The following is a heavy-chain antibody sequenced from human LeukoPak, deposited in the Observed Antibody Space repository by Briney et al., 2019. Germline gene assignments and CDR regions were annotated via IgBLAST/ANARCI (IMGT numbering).Heavy chain of an antibody. Sequence: SETLSLTCTVSGGSISSYYWSWIRQPPGKGLEWIGYISYSGSTNCNPSLKSRVTISVDTSKNQFSLKLTSVTAADTAVYYCARTRAYGGRPDYWGQGTLVTVSS. CDR3: ARTRAYGGRPDY. CDR1: GGSISSYY. J-gene: IGHJ4*02. CDR2: ISYSGST. D-gene: IGHD4-23*01. V-gene: IGHV4-59*01.